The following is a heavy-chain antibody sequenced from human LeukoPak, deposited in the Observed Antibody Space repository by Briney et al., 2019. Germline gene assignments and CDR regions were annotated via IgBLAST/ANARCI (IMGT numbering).Heavy chain of an antibody. J-gene: IGHJ4*02. CDR1: GFTFSSYA. V-gene: IGHV3-23*01. Sequence: GGALRLSCAASGFTFSSYAMSWVRQAPGKGLEWVSAISGSGGSTYYADSVKGRFTISRDNSKNTLYLQMNSLRAEDTAVYYCAKRGAKRITIFGVGSDFDYWGQGTLVTVSS. CDR3: AKRGAKRITIFGVGSDFDY. D-gene: IGHD3-3*01. CDR2: ISGSGGST.